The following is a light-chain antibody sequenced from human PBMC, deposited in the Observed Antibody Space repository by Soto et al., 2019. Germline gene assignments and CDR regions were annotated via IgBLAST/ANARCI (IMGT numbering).Light chain of an antibody. CDR3: QKYGGSIT. V-gene: IGKV3-20*01. CDR2: GAS. CDR1: QTVSNNY. Sequence: EIVLTQSPGTLSLSPGQRATLSCSASQTVSNNYLAWYQQRPGQAPRLLISGASSRATGIPDRFSGSGSGTDFTLTISRLEPEDFAVYYCQKYGGSITFGGGTKVEIK. J-gene: IGKJ4*01.